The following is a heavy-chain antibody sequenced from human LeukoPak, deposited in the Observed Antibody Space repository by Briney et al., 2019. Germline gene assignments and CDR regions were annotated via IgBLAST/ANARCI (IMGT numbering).Heavy chain of an antibody. D-gene: IGHD2-2*01. CDR1: GFTLRSYW. Sequence: GGSLRLSSAASGFTLRSYWMSWVRQAPGKGLEWVANIKQDGSEKYYVDSVKGRFTISRDNAKNSLYLQMNSLRAEDTAVYYCARIKYCSGTSCPFDYWGQGTLVAVSS. J-gene: IGHJ4*02. CDR3: ARIKYCSGTSCPFDY. V-gene: IGHV3-7*04. CDR2: IKQDGSEK.